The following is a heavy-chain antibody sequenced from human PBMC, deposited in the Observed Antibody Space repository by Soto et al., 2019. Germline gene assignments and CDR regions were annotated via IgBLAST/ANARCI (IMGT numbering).Heavy chain of an antibody. CDR1: GGSISSYY. J-gene: IGHJ2*01. CDR2: IYYSGST. V-gene: IGHV4-59*01. Sequence: QVQLQESGPGLVKPSETLSLTCTVSGGSISSYYWSWIRQPPGKGLEWIGYIYYSGSTNYNPSLKSRVTISVDTSKNQFSLKLSSVTAADTAVYYCARERGGSSGWYPNWYFDLWGRGTLVTVSS. CDR3: ARERGGSSGWYPNWYFDL. D-gene: IGHD6-19*01.